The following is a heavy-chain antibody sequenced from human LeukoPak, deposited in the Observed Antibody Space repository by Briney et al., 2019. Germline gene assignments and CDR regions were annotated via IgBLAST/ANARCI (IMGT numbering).Heavy chain of an antibody. V-gene: IGHV3-23*01. CDR1: GFTFSSYA. Sequence: PGGSLRLSCAASGFTFSSYAMSWVRQAPGKGLEWVSAISGSGGGTYYADSVKGRFTISRDNSKNTLYLQMNSLRAEDTAVYYCAKVVVPAAKFYYYYGMDVWGQGTTVTVSS. CDR3: AKVVVPAAKFYYYYGMDV. D-gene: IGHD2-2*01. J-gene: IGHJ6*02. CDR2: ISGSGGGT.